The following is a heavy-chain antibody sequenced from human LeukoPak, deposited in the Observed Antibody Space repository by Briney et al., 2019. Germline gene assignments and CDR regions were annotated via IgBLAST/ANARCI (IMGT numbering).Heavy chain of an antibody. CDR3: AREGARWEPSFSAFDI. CDR2: IYYSGST. J-gene: IGHJ3*02. D-gene: IGHD1-26*01. Sequence: SETLSLTCTVSGGSISSSSYYWDWIRQPPGKGLEWIGTIYYSGSTYYNPSLKSRVIISVDTSKNQFFLKLSSVTAADTAVYYCAREGARWEPSFSAFDIWGQGTMVTVSS. V-gene: IGHV4-39*02. CDR1: GGSISSSSYY.